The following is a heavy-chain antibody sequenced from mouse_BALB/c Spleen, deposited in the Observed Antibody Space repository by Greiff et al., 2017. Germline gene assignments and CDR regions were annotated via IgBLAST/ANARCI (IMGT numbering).Heavy chain of an antibody. D-gene: IGHD2-10*02. J-gene: IGHJ4*01. CDR3: AREYGNLYYAMDY. CDR1: GFTFSDYY. V-gene: IGHV5-4*02. Sequence: EVKLVESGGGLVKPGGSLKLSCAASGFTFSDYYMYWVRQTPEKRLEWVATISDGGSYTYYPDSVKGRFTISRDNAKNNLYLQMSSLKSADTAMYYCAREYGNLYYAMDYWGQGTSVTVSS. CDR2: ISDGGSYT.